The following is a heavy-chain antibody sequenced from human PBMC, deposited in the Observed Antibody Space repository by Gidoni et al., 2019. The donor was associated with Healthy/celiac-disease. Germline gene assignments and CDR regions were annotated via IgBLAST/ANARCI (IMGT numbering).Heavy chain of an antibody. CDR2: IRNKAKRFAT. CDR3: TRPLGYCSSTSCSGDWDAFDI. D-gene: IGHD2-2*01. CDR1: GFTFSGSA. J-gene: IGHJ3*02. Sequence: EVQLVESGGGLVQPGGSLKLSCAASGFTFSGSAMHWVRQASGKGLEWVGRIRNKAKRFATAYAASVKGRFTISKDDSKNTAYLQMNSLKTEDTAVYYCTRPLGYCSSTSCSGDWDAFDIWGQGTMVTVSS. V-gene: IGHV3-73*02.